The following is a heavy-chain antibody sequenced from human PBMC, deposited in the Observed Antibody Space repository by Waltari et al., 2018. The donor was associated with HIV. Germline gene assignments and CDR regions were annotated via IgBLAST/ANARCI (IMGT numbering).Heavy chain of an antibody. D-gene: IGHD4-4*01. CDR2: MSYRGST. CDR3: ARSFSGYSNYFDP. J-gene: IGHJ5*02. CDR1: GASMTSSSYY. Sequence: QLQLQESGPGLVKSSETLSLTCTFSGASMTSSSYYWGGIRQPPGKGLEWIGSMSYRGSTYNNASLRSRLTISVDTSKNQFSLKLTSVTAADTAMYYCARSFSGYSNYFDPWGQGTLVTVSS. V-gene: IGHV4-39*01.